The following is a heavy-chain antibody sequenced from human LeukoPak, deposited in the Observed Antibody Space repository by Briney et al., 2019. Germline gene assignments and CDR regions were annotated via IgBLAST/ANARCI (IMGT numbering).Heavy chain of an antibody. CDR3: AKDLFAAAGLGDAFDI. CDR2: ISGSGGST. D-gene: IGHD6-13*01. CDR1: GFTFSSYA. V-gene: IGHV3-23*01. J-gene: IGHJ3*02. Sequence: PGGSLRLSCAASGFTFSSYAMSWVRQAPGKGLEWVSAISGSGGSTYYADSVKGRFTISRDNSKNTLYLQMNSLRAEDTAVYYCAKDLFAAAGLGDAFDIWGQGTMVTVSS.